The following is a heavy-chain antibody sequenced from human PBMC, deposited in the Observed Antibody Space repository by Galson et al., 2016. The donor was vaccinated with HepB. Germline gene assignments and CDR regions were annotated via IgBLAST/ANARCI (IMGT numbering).Heavy chain of an antibody. J-gene: IGHJ4*02. Sequence: SETLSLTCAVSDASINNRNWWSWVRQPPGQGLEWIGEVYRSGSANYKPSLRSRVTMSVDKSKNQFSLRLTSVTAADTAVYYCARGQEQQDGYDYWGQGTLVTVSS. CDR3: ARGQEQQDGYDY. CDR2: VYRSGSA. V-gene: IGHV4-4*02. D-gene: IGHD6-25*01. CDR1: DASINNRNW.